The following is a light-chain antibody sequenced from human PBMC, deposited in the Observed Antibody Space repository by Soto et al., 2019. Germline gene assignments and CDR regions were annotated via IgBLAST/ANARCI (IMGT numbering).Light chain of an antibody. Sequence: EIVLTQSPATLSLSPGERATLSCRASQSLRNYLAWYQQKPGQAPRLLISEASNRATGIPARFSGSGSGTDFTLTISSLEPEDSAIYYCQQRTNWPPWTFDQGTKVEV. CDR1: QSLRNY. J-gene: IGKJ1*01. CDR2: EAS. V-gene: IGKV3-11*01. CDR3: QQRTNWPPWT.